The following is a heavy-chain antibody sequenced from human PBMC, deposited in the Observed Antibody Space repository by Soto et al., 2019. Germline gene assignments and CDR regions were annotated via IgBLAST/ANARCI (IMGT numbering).Heavy chain of an antibody. CDR2: MSPNSGDR. Sequence: QVQLVQSGAEVRRPGASVKVACKASGYTFTSYDINWVRQAPGQGLEWMGWMSPNSGDRGYAQKFQGRVTMTRDTSITTAYMELSSLRSEDTAVYYCARGWDEYSSSLTANWFDPRGQGTLVTVSS. CDR3: ARGWDEYSSSLTANWFDP. D-gene: IGHD6-6*01. J-gene: IGHJ5*02. V-gene: IGHV1-8*01. CDR1: GYTFTSYD.